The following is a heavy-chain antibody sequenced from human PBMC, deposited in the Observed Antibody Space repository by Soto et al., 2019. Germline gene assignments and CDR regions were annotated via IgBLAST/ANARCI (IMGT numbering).Heavy chain of an antibody. V-gene: IGHV3-23*01. D-gene: IGHD2-15*01. CDR3: AKDRWSIDAFDI. Sequence: EVQLLESGGGLVQPGGSLRLSCAASGFTFSSYAMSWVRQAPGKGLEWVSGISASGGSTYYADSVKGRFTISRDNSKNTLYLQMNSLRAEDTGVYYCAKDRWSIDAFDIWGQGTMVTVSS. CDR1: GFTFSSYA. CDR2: ISASGGST. J-gene: IGHJ3*02.